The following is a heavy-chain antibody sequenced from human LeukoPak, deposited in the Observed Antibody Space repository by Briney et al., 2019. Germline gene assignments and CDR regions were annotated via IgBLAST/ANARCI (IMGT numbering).Heavy chain of an antibody. V-gene: IGHV1-18*01. J-gene: IGHJ4*02. CDR1: DYTFTTYG. D-gene: IGHD6-6*01. CDR2: ISAYNGNT. CDR3: ARVSIAARPEDY. Sequence: ASVKVSCKASDYTFTTYGISWVRQAPGQGLEWMGWISAYNGNTNYAQKLQGRVTMTTDTSTSTAYMELRSLRSDDTAVYYCARVSIAARPEDYWGQGTLVTVSS.